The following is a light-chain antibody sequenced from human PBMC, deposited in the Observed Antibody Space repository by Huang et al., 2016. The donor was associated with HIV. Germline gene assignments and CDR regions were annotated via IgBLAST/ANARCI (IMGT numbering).Light chain of an antibody. J-gene: IGKJ2*01. CDR2: DAS. V-gene: IGKV1-33*01. CDR1: QDISNY. CDR3: QQYDNVPYT. Sequence: DIQMTQSPSSLSASVGDRVTITCQASQDISNYLNWYQQKPGKAPKVLMHDASNLETGVPSRFSGSGSGTDFSFTISSLQPEDIATYYCQQYDNVPYTFGQGAKLEIK.